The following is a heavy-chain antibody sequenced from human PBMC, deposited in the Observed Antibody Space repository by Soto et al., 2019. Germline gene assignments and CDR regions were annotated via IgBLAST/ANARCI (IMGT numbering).Heavy chain of an antibody. D-gene: IGHD1-1*01. CDR1: GFTFSSYT. Sequence: PGGSLRLSCADSGFTFSSYTMSWVRQAPGKGLEWVANVKYDGSQTYYVGSVKGRFTISRDNAKNSLYLQMNSLRAEDTAVYYCTRDFQGPLDYGMDVWGQGTTVTV. V-gene: IGHV3-7*01. CDR2: VKYDGSQT. J-gene: IGHJ6*02. CDR3: TRDFQGPLDYGMDV.